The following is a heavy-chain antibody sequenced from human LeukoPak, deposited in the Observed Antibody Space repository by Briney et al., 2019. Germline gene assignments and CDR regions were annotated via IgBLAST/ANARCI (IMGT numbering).Heavy chain of an antibody. CDR2: IIPILGIA. J-gene: IGHJ4*02. CDR1: GGTFSSYA. D-gene: IGHD6-19*01. CDR3: ARDHRIAVAGYFDY. Sequence: SVKVSCKASGGTFSSYAVSWVRQAPGQGLEWMGRIIPILGIANYAQKFQGRVTITADKSTSTAYMELSSLRSEDTAVYYCARDHRIAVAGYFDYWGQGTLVTVSS. V-gene: IGHV1-69*04.